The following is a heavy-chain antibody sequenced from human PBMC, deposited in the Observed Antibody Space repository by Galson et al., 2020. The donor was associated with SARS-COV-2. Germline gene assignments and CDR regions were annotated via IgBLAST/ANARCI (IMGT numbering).Heavy chain of an antibody. CDR3: GRGGEQQLLPPVAY. V-gene: IGHV3-30-3*01. J-gene: IGHJ4*02. CDR2: ISYDGSNT. CDR1: GFTFSAYS. D-gene: IGHD6-13*01. Sequence: TGGSLRLSCTAAGFTFSAYSMHWVRQAPGKGLEWVAVISYDGSNTYYADSVKGRFTISRDNSDNTLFLQMNSLRTEDTAVYYCGRGGEQQLLPPVAYWGQGTLVTVSS.